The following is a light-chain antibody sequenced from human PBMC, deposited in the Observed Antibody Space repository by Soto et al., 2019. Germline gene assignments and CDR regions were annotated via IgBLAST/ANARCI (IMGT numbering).Light chain of an antibody. J-gene: IGLJ2*01. V-gene: IGLV2-23*02. CDR1: RGNIGNYKF. CDR3: CSYAGSSTLV. CDR2: EVS. Sequence: QSALTQPASVSGSPGQSITISCTGARGNIGNYKFVSWYQQHPGQAPKLILYEVSKRPSEISIRFSGSKSDNTASLTISGLQAEDEAVYYCCSYAGSSTLVFGGGTKLTVL.